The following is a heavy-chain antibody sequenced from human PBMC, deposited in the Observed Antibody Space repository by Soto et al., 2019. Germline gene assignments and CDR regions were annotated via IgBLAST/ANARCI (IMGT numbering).Heavy chain of an antibody. CDR2: IYYSGST. Sequence: SETLSLTCTVSGGSISSSSYYWGWIRQPPGKGLEWIGSIYYSGSTYYNPSLKSRVTISVDTSKNQFSLKLSSVTAADTAVYYCARGLRGYDYGWFDPWGQGTLVTVSS. J-gene: IGHJ5*02. V-gene: IGHV4-39*01. CDR3: ARGLRGYDYGWFDP. D-gene: IGHD5-12*01. CDR1: GGSISSSSYY.